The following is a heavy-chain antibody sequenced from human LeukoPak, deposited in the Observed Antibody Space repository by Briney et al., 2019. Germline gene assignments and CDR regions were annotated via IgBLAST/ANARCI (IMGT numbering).Heavy chain of an antibody. J-gene: IGHJ3*02. V-gene: IGHV3-48*03. CDR1: GFSFSSYE. Sequence: PTGGSLRLSCAASGFSFSSYEMNWVRQAPGKGLEWISYISSSGSTIYSADSVKGRFTMSRDNAKSTLYLQMNSLRAEDTAVYYCARVRGGSGRSYAADAFDIWGQGTMVTVSS. D-gene: IGHD1-26*01. CDR3: ARVRGGSGRSYAADAFDI. CDR2: ISSSGSTI.